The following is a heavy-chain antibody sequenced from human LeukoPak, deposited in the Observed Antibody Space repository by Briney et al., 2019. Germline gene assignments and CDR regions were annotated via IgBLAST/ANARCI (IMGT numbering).Heavy chain of an antibody. CDR1: GNTFPKYG. Sequence: GASVRVSCKASGNTFPKYGISWVRQAPGQGLEWMGWISAYNGDTNYVQKLQGRVTMTTDTSTSTAYMELKSLRSDDTAVYYCAREEGAPIAAANIWGLGTKVPVSS. CDR3: AREEGAPIAAANI. CDR2: ISAYNGDT. V-gene: IGHV1-18*01. D-gene: IGHD6-13*01. J-gene: IGHJ3*02.